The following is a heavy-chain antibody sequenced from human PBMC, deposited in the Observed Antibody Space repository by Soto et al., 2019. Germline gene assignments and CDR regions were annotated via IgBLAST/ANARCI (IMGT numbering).Heavy chain of an antibody. Sequence: XSVKVACKASGYPLTTYGSTWVRQAPGQGLEWMGWISAYDGSINYAQKLQGRVSMTTDSSTSTAYLDLRSLRSDDTAVYYCARPTASTYSTSSFDLCGQRTLVTVSS. V-gene: IGHV1-18*04. CDR2: ISAYDGSI. CDR1: GYPLTTYG. J-gene: IGHJ4*02. D-gene: IGHD2-8*01. CDR3: ARPTASTYSTSSFDL.